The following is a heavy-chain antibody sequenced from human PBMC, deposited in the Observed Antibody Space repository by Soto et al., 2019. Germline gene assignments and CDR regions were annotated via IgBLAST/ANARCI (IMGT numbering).Heavy chain of an antibody. V-gene: IGHV3-23*01. CDR1: GFIFSSYA. CDR3: AYPLSPAHGLDAFDI. J-gene: IGHJ3*02. D-gene: IGHD2-15*01. CDR2: ISGSGGST. Sequence: EVQLLESGGGLVQPGGSLRLSCAASGFIFSSYAMNWVRQAPGKGLEWVSAISGSGGSTYYADSVEGRFTNCRDNSKNRIYLQMNSFRAEDTAVYSCAYPLSPAHGLDAFDISGKGAMVTVSS.